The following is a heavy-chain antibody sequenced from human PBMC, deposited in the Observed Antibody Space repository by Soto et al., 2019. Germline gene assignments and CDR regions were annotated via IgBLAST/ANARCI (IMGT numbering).Heavy chain of an antibody. J-gene: IGHJ2*01. CDR2: IYYSGST. CDR1: GGSISSGGYY. CDR3: ARVDYGDYWYFDL. V-gene: IGHV4-31*03. Sequence: SETLSLTCTVSGGSISSGGYYWSWIRQHPGKGLEWIGYIYYSGSTYYNPSLKSRVTISVDTSKNQFSLKLSSVTAADTAVYYCARVDYGDYWYFDLWGRGTLVTVSS. D-gene: IGHD4-17*01.